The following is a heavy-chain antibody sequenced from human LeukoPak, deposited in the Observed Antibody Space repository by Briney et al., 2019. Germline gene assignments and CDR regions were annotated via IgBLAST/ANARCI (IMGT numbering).Heavy chain of an antibody. CDR3: ARDKIAVSGPDFDS. J-gene: IGHJ4*02. V-gene: IGHV4-39*02. CDR2: IYYSGST. D-gene: IGHD6-19*01. CDR1: GGSISSSSYY. Sequence: SETLSLTCTVSGGSISSSSYYWGWIRQPPGKGLEWIGSIYYSGSTYYNPSLKSRVTISVDTSKNQFSLKLSSVTAADTAVYYCARDKIAVSGPDFDSWGQGTLVTVSS.